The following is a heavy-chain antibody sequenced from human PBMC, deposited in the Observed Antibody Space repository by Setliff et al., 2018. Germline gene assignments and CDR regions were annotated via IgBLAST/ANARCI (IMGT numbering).Heavy chain of an antibody. CDR1: GDSISSRTYY. J-gene: IGHJ4*02. CDR2: IYTSWST. V-gene: IGHV4-61*09. D-gene: IGHD1-26*01. Sequence: SETLSLTCTVSGDSISSRTYYWSWIRQPAGKGLEWIGHIYTSWSTIYNPSLKSRLTISLDTSKNQFSLKLNSVTAADTAVYYCAKGGTYRYFDFWGQGALVTVSS. CDR3: AKGGTYRYFDF.